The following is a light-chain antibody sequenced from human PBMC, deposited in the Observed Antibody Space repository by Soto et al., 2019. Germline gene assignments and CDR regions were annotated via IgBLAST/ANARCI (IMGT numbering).Light chain of an antibody. Sequence: QSVLTQPPSVSGAPGQRVTISCTGSSSNIGAGYDVHWYQQLPGTAPKLLIYGNSNRPSGVPDRFSGSKSGTSASLAITGIQAEDEADYYCQSYDSSLSALYVFGTGTKVKVL. CDR3: QSYDSSLSALYV. V-gene: IGLV1-40*01. CDR1: SSNIGAGYD. J-gene: IGLJ1*01. CDR2: GNS.